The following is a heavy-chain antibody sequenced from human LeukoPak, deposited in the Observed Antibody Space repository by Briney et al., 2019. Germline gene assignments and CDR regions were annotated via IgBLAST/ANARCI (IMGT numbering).Heavy chain of an antibody. D-gene: IGHD5-12*01. CDR1: GGTFSSYA. CDR2: IIPILGIA. CDR3: ARDLPATIAGGGDY. J-gene: IGHJ4*02. Sequence: SVKVSCKASGGTFSSYANSWVRQAPGQGLEWMGRIIPILGIANYAQKFQGRVTITADKSTSTAYMEMSSLRSEDTAVYYCARDLPATIAGGGDYWGQGTLVNVSS. V-gene: IGHV1-69*04.